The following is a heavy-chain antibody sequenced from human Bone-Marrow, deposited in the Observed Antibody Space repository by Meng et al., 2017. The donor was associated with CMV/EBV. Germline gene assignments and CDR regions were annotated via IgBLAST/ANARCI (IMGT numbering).Heavy chain of an antibody. CDR2: ISSSSTI. J-gene: IGHJ6*02. CDR3: ARGGDYDFWSGYSNYYGMDV. CDR1: GFTFSDYY. D-gene: IGHD3-3*01. V-gene: IGHV3-69-1*01. Sequence: GECLRLSCAASGFTFSDYYMNWVRQAPGKGLEWVSSISSSSTIYYADSVKGRFTISRDNAKNSLYLQMNSLRAEDTAVYYCARGGDYDFWSGYSNYYGMDVWGQGTAVTVSS.